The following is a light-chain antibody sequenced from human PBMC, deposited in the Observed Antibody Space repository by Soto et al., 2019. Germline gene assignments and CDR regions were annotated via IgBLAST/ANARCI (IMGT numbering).Light chain of an antibody. J-gene: IGLJ3*02. CDR2: NNN. CDR1: SSNIGGNP. CDR3: AAWHDSLNGPV. Sequence: QSVLTQPRSASGTPGQRVTISCSGSSSNIGGNPVNWYQQLPGTAPKLLIYNNNQRPSGVPDRFSGSKSGTSASLAISGLQSEDEADYYCAAWHDSLNGPVFGGGTKVTVL. V-gene: IGLV1-44*01.